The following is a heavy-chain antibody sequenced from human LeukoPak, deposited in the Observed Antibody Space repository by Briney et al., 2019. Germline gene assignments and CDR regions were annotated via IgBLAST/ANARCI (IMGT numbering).Heavy chain of an antibody. Sequence: GGSLRLSCAASGFTFSSYDMNWVRQAPGKGLEWVSYISSSGSTIYYADSVKGRFTISRDNAKNSLYLQMNSLRAEDTAVYYCARSGNTGRNWYFDLWGRGTLVTVSS. CDR2: ISSSGSTI. D-gene: IGHD3-10*01. CDR1: GFTFSSYD. V-gene: IGHV3-48*03. CDR3: ARSGNTGRNWYFDL. J-gene: IGHJ2*01.